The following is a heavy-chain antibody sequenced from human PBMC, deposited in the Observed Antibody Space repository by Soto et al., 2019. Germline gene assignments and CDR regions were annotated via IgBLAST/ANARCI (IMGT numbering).Heavy chain of an antibody. CDR1: GFTFSRVG. J-gene: IGHJ6*02. D-gene: IGHD3-10*01. CDR2: ISYDGSNR. CDR3: AKDLYGSETYTYYCGMDV. Sequence: QVQLVESGGGVVQPGRSLRLSGAASGFTFSRVGMHWVCQAPGKGLEWVAVISYDGSNRFYADSVKGRFTISRDNSKNTLYLQMNCLRPEDTAVYYCAKDLYGSETYTYYCGMDVWGQGTTVTVSS. V-gene: IGHV3-30*18.